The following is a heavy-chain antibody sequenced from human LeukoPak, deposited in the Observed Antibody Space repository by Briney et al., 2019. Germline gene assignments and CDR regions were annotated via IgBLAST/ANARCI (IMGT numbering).Heavy chain of an antibody. CDR1: GFTFSSYA. D-gene: IGHD2-15*01. CDR3: ARVTAGYCSGGSCYAWGMDV. J-gene: IGHJ6*02. CDR2: ISYDGSNK. V-gene: IGHV3-30*04. Sequence: GGSLRLSCAASGFTFSSYAMHWVRQAPGKGLEWVAVISYDGSNKYYADSVKGRFTISRDNSKNTLYLQMNSLRAEDTAVYYSARVTAGYCSGGSCYAWGMDVWGQGTTVTVSS.